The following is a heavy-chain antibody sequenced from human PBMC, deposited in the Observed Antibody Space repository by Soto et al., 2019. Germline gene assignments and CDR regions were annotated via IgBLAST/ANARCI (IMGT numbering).Heavy chain of an antibody. CDR3: AHRSVLCSGGSCYSHPFDY. V-gene: IGHV2-5*02. Sequence: QITLKESGPTLVKPTQTLTLTCTFSGFSLSTTGVGVGWIRQPPGKALEWLALIYWDDDNRYSPSLKSRLTITXDXXKNQVVLTMTNMDPVDTATYYCAHRSVLCSGGSCYSHPFDYWGQGTLVTVSS. CDR2: IYWDDDN. CDR1: GFSLSTTGVG. D-gene: IGHD2-15*01. J-gene: IGHJ4*02.